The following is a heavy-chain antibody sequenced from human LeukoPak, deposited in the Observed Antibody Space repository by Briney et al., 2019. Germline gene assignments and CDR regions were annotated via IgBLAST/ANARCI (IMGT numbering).Heavy chain of an antibody. CDR1: GYTFTGYY. J-gene: IGHJ4*02. V-gene: IGHV1-2*02. Sequence: GASVKVSCKASGYTFTGYYMHWVRQAPGQGLEWMGWINPNSGGTNYAQKFQGRVTMTRDTSIRTAYMELSSLRSDDTAAYYCTRAIEGADYWGQGTLVTVSS. D-gene: IGHD1-26*01. CDR2: INPNSGGT. CDR3: TRAIEGADY.